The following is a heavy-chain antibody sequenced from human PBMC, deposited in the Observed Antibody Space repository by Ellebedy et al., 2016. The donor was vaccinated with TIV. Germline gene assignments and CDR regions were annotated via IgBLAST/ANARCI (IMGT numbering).Heavy chain of an antibody. V-gene: IGHV3-53*01. D-gene: IGHD5-18*01. CDR2: IYSGGST. Sequence: GESLKISCAASGFTVSSNYMSWVRQAPGKGLEWVSVIYSGGSTYYADSVKGRFTIYRDNSKNTLYLQMNSLRAEDTAVYYCAREGDTAMVHGLDVWGQGTAVTVSS. CDR1: GFTVSSNY. J-gene: IGHJ6*02. CDR3: AREGDTAMVHGLDV.